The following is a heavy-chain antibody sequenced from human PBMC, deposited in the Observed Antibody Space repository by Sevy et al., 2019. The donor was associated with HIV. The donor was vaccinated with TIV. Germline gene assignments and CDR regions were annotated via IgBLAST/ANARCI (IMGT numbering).Heavy chain of an antibody. CDR1: GFTFNIYA. J-gene: IGHJ4*02. CDR3: AKQPSSFED. Sequence: GGSLRLSCAASGFTFNIYAMSWVRQPPGKGLEWVSAISGNGVNTKSADSVKGRFTISRDNSKNTLYLHMDNLRAEDTAIYYCAKQPSSFEDWGQGTLVTVSS. V-gene: IGHV3-23*01. CDR2: ISGNGVNT.